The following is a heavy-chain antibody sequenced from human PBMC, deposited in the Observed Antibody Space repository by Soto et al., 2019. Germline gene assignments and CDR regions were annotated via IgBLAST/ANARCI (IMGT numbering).Heavy chain of an antibody. J-gene: IGHJ6*02. Sequence: QVQLVQSGAEVKKPWSSVRVSCKASADTFTGHSISWVRQAPAQGRAWLGVITPMFGTPNYSPKFQGRVTITADDSASTAFLDLTSLKSDDTAVYYCARLRLEPEGAHRSLMFGLGVWCHGTRVSVSS. CDR2: ITPMFGTP. D-gene: IGHD1-26*01. CDR1: ADTFTGHS. CDR3: ARLRLEPEGAHRSLMFGLGV. V-gene: IGHV1-69*01.